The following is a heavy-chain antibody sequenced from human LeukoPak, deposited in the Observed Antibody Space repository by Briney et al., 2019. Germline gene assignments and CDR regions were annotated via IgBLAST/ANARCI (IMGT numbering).Heavy chain of an antibody. V-gene: IGHV3-53*01. J-gene: IGHJ4*02. CDR3: ARAPHYYDSSGHPYYFDY. CDR1: GFTVSSNY. D-gene: IGHD3-22*01. CDR2: ISSGGST. Sequence: PGGSLRLSCAASGFTVSSNYMSWVRQAPGKGLEWVSVISSGGSTYYVGSVKGRFTISRDNSKNTLYLQMNSLRAEDTAVYFCARAPHYYDSSGHPYYFDYWGQGTLVTVSS.